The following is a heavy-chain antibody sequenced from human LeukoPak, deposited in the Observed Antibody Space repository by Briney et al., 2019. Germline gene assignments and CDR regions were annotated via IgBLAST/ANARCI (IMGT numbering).Heavy chain of an antibody. J-gene: IGHJ3*02. CDR2: ISSSGSTI. CDR3: ARERMDTMGDAFDI. CDR1: GFTFSSYE. D-gene: IGHD5-12*01. V-gene: IGHV3-48*03. Sequence: PGGSLRLSCAAYGFTFSSYEMNWVRQAPGKGLEWVSYISSSGSTIYYADSVKGRFTISRDNAKNSLYLQMNSLRAEDTAVYYCARERMDTMGDAFDIWGQGTMVTVSS.